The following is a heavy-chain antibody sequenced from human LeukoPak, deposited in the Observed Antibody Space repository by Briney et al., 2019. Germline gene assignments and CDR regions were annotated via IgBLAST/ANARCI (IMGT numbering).Heavy chain of an antibody. CDR2: ISGDGGST. V-gene: IGHV3-43*02. CDR3: AKDGSIGDFWSGLNWFDP. D-gene: IGHD3-3*01. J-gene: IGHJ5*02. CDR1: GFTFDDYA. Sequence: GGSLRLSCAASGFTFDDYAMHWVRQAPGKGLEWVSLISGDGGSTYYADSVKGRFTISRDNSKNSLYPQMNSLRTEDTALYYCAKDGSIGDFWSGLNWFDPWGQGTLVTVSS.